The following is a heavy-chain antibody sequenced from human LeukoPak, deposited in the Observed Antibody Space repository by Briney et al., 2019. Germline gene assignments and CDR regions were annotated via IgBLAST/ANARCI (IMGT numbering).Heavy chain of an antibody. D-gene: IGHD3-3*01. J-gene: IGHJ5*02. V-gene: IGHV4-61*02. Sequence: SETLSLTCTVSGGSISSGNYYWSWIRQPAGKGLEWIGRIYTSGSTNYNPSFKSRVTISVDTSKNQFSLKLSSVTAADTAVYYCATLRFLEWFPRFDPWGQGTLVTVSS. CDR3: ATLRFLEWFPRFDP. CDR1: GGSISSGNYY. CDR2: IYTSGST.